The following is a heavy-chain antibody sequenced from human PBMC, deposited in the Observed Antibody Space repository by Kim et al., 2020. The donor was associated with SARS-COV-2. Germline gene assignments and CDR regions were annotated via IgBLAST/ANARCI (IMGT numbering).Heavy chain of an antibody. CDR1: GFTFSSYA. CDR2: ISGSGGST. V-gene: IGHV3-23*01. Sequence: GGSLRLSCAASGFTFSSYAMSWVRQAPGKGLEWVSAISGSGGSTYYADSVKGRFTISRDNSKNTLYLQMNSLRAEDTAVYYCAKDPPPRYCSSTSCHPDYYYYYGMDGWGQGATVTVS. CDR3: AKDPPPRYCSSTSCHPDYYYYYGMDG. J-gene: IGHJ6*02. D-gene: IGHD2-2*01.